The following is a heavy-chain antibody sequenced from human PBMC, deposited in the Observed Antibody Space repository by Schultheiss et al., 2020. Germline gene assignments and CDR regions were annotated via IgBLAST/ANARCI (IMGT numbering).Heavy chain of an antibody. V-gene: IGHV3-23*01. CDR2: ISGSGGST. D-gene: IGHD6-19*01. CDR1: GFTFSSYA. J-gene: IGHJ6*02. Sequence: GGSLRLSCAASGFTFSSYAMSWVRQAPGKGLEWVSAISGSGGSTYYADSVKGRFTISRDNSKNTLYLQMNSLRAEDTAVYYCAKGSTGYSSGYYTIYYYYGMDVWGQGTTVTVSS. CDR3: AKGSTGYSSGYYTIYYYYGMDV.